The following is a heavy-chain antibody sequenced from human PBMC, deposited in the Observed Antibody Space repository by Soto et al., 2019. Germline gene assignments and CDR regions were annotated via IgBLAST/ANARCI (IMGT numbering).Heavy chain of an antibody. CDR3: ARAATYCSSTSCYLGASGWFDP. CDR1: GYTFTSYG. J-gene: IGHJ5*02. Sequence: ASVKVSCKASGYTFTSYGISWVRQAPGQGXEWMGWISAYNGNTNYAQKLQGRVTMTTDTSTSTAYMELRSLRSDDTAVYYCARAATYCSSTSCYLGASGWFDPWGQGTLVTVSS. D-gene: IGHD2-2*01. CDR2: ISAYNGNT. V-gene: IGHV1-18*01.